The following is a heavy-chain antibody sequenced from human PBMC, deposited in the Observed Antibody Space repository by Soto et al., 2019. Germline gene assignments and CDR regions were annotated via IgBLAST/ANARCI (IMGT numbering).Heavy chain of an antibody. Sequence: SETLSLTCSVSGGSISSGDYYWNWIRQPPGKGLEWIGHIYYSGSTYYNSSLKSRVTISLDTSKNQFSLKLSSVTAAETAVYYCARANCSSTSCYRLYYYYGMDVWGQGATVTVSS. V-gene: IGHV4-30-4*01. J-gene: IGHJ6*01. CDR1: GGSISSGDYY. D-gene: IGHD2-2*01. CDR2: IYYSGST. CDR3: ARANCSSTSCYRLYYYYGMDV.